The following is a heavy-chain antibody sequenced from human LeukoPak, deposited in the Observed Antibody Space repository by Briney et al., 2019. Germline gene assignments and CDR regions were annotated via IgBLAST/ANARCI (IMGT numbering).Heavy chain of an antibody. D-gene: IGHD6-13*01. Sequence: SETLSLTCTVSGGSISSYYWSWIRQPPGKGLEWIGYIYYSGSTNYNPSLKNRVTISVDTSENQFSLKLSSVTAADTAVYYCARIAAAGDYYYGMDVWGQGTTVTVSS. V-gene: IGHV4-59*08. CDR2: IYYSGST. CDR1: GGSISSYY. CDR3: ARIAAAGDYYYGMDV. J-gene: IGHJ6*02.